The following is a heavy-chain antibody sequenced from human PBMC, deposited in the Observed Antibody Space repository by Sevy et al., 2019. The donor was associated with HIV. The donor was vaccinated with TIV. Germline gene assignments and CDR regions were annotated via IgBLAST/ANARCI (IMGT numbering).Heavy chain of an antibody. CDR3: ARKYDSSGYFDY. CDR2: ISGSGGSGDKT. Sequence: GGSLRLSCAASGFTLSNYGMNWVRQAPGKGLEWVSGISGSGGSGDKTNYADSVKGRFTISRDDSKNSLYLQLNSLRAEDTAIYYCARKYDSSGYFDYWGQGTLVTVSS. D-gene: IGHD3-22*01. J-gene: IGHJ4*02. V-gene: IGHV3-23*01. CDR1: GFTLSNYG.